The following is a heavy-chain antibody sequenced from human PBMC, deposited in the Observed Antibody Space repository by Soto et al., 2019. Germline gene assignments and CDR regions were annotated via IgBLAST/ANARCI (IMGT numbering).Heavy chain of an antibody. CDR1: GFTFSTDG. Sequence: QVQLVQSGAEVKKPGASVKVSCKASGFTFSTDGIHWVRQATGQSLEWMGWINAGNGDTKYSQQFQGRVTISSDSSATAAYMELCGLRSEDTSMYYCARDTGERLFDSWGQGTQVTVS. CDR3: ARDTGERLFDS. V-gene: IGHV1-3*01. CDR2: INAGNGDT. D-gene: IGHD2-21*01. J-gene: IGHJ4*02.